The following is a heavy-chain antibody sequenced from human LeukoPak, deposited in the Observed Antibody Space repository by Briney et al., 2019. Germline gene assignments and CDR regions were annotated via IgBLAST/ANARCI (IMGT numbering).Heavy chain of an antibody. J-gene: IGHJ6*02. V-gene: IGHV3-23*01. CDR3: AKSSQRFGMDV. Sequence: PGGSLRLSCAASGLTFSSSAMNWVRQAPGKGLEWVSGISSSGGITYYADSVKGRLTISRDNSKNTLYLQLDSLRAEDTAVYYCAKSSQRFGMDVWGQGTTVTVSS. CDR2: ISSSGGIT. CDR1: GLTFSSSA.